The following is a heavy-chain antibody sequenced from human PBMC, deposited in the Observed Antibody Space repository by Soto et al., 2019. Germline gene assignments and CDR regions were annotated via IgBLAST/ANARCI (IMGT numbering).Heavy chain of an antibody. CDR3: ARAARSPLGDYFDY. J-gene: IGHJ4*02. CDR1: GGSISSGGYS. CDR2: IYHSGST. Sequence: PSETLSLTCAVSGGSISSGGYSWSWIRQPPGKGLEWIGYIYHSGSTYYNPSLKSRVTISVDRSKNQFSLILNSVTAADTAVYYCARAARSPLGDYFDYWGQGTLVTVSS. V-gene: IGHV4-30-2*01. D-gene: IGHD3-16*01.